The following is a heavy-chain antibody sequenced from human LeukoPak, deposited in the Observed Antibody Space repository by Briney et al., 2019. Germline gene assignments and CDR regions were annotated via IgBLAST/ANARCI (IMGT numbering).Heavy chain of an antibody. V-gene: IGHV1-2*02. CDR3: ATYCSSTSCYTWDWEFDY. J-gene: IGHJ4*02. D-gene: IGHD2-2*02. Sequence: ASVKVSCKASGYTFTGYYMHWVRQAPGQGLEWMGWINLNSGGTNYAQKFQGRVTMTRDTSTSTAYMELSRLRSDDTAVYYCATYCSSTSCYTWDWEFDYWGQGTLVTVSS. CDR1: GYTFTGYY. CDR2: INLNSGGT.